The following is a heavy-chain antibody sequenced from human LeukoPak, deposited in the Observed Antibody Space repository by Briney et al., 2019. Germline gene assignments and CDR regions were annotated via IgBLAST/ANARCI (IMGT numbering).Heavy chain of an antibody. CDR2: INTNTGSP. J-gene: IGHJ4*02. CDR3: VRGIDTTGYFNY. Sequence: SMKVSSMPSGYTFSTFPINSVPQAPGQGLECIGWINTNTGSPTYAQGLTGRFVFSLDTSVSTAFLQINSLKAEDTALYYCVRGIDTTGYFNYWGQGTLVTVSS. V-gene: IGHV7-4-1*02. D-gene: IGHD3-9*01. CDR1: GYTFSTFP.